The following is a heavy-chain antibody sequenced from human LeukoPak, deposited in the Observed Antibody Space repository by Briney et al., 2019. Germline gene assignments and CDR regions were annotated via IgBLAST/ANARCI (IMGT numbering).Heavy chain of an antibody. Sequence: PSETLSLTCTVSGGSISSYYWSWIRQPPGKGLEWIGYIYYSGSTNYNPSLKSRVTISVDTSKNQFSLKLSSVTAADTAVYYCASSIAAAGMHWFDHWGQGTLVTVSS. CDR3: ASSIAAAGMHWFDH. V-gene: IGHV4-59*01. D-gene: IGHD6-13*01. CDR2: IYYSGST. CDR1: GGSISSYY. J-gene: IGHJ5*02.